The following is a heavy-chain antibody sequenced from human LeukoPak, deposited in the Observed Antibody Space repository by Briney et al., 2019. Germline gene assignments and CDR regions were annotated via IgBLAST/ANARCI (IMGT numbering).Heavy chain of an antibody. V-gene: IGHV3-23*01. CDR2: ISRSGGST. CDR3: AKRYYYGSNHMGV. CDR1: GFTFSSYS. J-gene: IGHJ6*03. Sequence: GGSLRLSSAASGFTFSSYSMNWVRQAPGKGLEWVSSISRSGGSTHYADSVKGRFTISRDNSKNTLYLQMNSLRAEDTAVYYCAKRYYYGSNHMGVWGKGTTVTISS. D-gene: IGHD3-10*01.